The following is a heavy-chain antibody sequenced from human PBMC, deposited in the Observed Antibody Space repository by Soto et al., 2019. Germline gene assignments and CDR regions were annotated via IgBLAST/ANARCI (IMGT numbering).Heavy chain of an antibody. CDR2: IFYSGST. V-gene: IGHV4-59*01. J-gene: IGHJ6*02. D-gene: IGHD2-2*01. Sequence: SETLSLTCTVSGGSISSYYWSWIRQPPGKGLEWIGYIFYSGSTNYNPSLKSRVTISVDTSKNQFSLKLSSVTAADTAVYYCARIPAAMGALYYYYYGMDVWGQGTTVTVSS. CDR3: ARIPAAMGALYYYYYGMDV. CDR1: GGSISSYY.